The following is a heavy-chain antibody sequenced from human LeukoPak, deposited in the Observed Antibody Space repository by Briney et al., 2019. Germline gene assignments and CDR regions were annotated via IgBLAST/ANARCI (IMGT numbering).Heavy chain of an antibody. Sequence: GASVKVSCKASGGTFSSYAISWVRQAPGQGLEWMGGIIPIFGTANYAQKFQGRVTITADESTSTAYMELSSLRSEDTAVYYCARGLVGGWLQFMTDYWGQGTLVTVSS. V-gene: IGHV1-69*13. CDR1: GGTFSSYA. D-gene: IGHD5-24*01. CDR2: IIPIFGTA. CDR3: ARGLVGGWLQFMTDY. J-gene: IGHJ4*02.